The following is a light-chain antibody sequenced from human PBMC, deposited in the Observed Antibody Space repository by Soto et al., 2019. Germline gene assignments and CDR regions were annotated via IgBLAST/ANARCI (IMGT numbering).Light chain of an antibody. Sequence: EIVMTQSPATLSVSPGERATLSCRASESVSNNFAWYQQKPGQAPRLLVYFASTRATGNPARFSGSGSGTEFTLTISSRQSEDFAVYYCQQCNKWPLPFGGGTKVETK. J-gene: IGKJ4*01. V-gene: IGKV3-15*01. CDR3: QQCNKWPLP. CDR2: FAS. CDR1: ESVSNN.